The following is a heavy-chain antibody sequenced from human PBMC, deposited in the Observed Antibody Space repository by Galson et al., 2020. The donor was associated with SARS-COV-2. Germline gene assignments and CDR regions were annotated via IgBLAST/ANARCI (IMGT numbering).Heavy chain of an antibody. CDR3: ATGLRYSGYDGNFDY. CDR2: INAGNGNT. J-gene: IGHJ4*02. CDR1: GYTFTSYA. Sequence: ASVKVSCKASGYTFTSYAMHWVRQAPGQRLEWMGWINAGNGNTKYSQKFQGRVTITRDTSASTAYMELSSLRSEDTAVYYCATGLRYSGYDGNFDYWGQGTLVTVSS. V-gene: IGHV1-3*01. D-gene: IGHD5-12*01.